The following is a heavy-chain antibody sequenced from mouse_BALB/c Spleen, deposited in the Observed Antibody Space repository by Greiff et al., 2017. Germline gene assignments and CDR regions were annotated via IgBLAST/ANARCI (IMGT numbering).Heavy chain of an antibody. CDR3: ARGDGVPWFAY. J-gene: IGHJ3*01. CDR1: GFTFSSYT. Sequence: DVHLVESGGGLVQPGGSLKLSCAASGFTFSSYTMSWVRQTPEKRLEWVAYISNGGGSTYYPDTVKGRFTISRDNAKNTLYLQMSSLKSEDTAMYYCARGDGVPWFAYWGQGTLVTVSA. CDR2: ISNGGGST. V-gene: IGHV5-12-2*01.